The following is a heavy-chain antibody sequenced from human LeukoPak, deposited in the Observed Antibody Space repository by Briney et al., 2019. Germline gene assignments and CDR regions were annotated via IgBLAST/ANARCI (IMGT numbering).Heavy chain of an antibody. J-gene: IGHJ4*02. CDR1: GFTFSSYA. CDR2: ISYDGSNK. V-gene: IGHV3-30-3*01. CDR3: ARDSSGWYRRFDY. D-gene: IGHD6-19*01. Sequence: GGSLRLSCAASGFTFSSYAMHWVRQAPGKGLEWVAVISYDGSNKYYADSVKGQFTISRDNSKNTLYLQMNSLRAEDTAVYYCARDSSGWYRRFDYWGQGTLVTVSS.